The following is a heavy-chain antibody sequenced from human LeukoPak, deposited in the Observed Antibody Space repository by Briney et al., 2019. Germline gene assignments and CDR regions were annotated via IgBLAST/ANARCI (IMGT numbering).Heavy chain of an antibody. D-gene: IGHD6-13*01. CDR1: GFTFSSYG. Sequence: PGGSLRLSCAASGFTFSSYGMHWVRQAPGKGLEWVAFIRYDGSNKYYADSVKGRFTISRDNSKNTLYLQMNSLRAEDTAVYYCAKDQGSWSEYPQSDYWGQGTLVTVSS. CDR2: IRYDGSNK. V-gene: IGHV3-30*02. J-gene: IGHJ4*02. CDR3: AKDQGSWSEYPQSDY.